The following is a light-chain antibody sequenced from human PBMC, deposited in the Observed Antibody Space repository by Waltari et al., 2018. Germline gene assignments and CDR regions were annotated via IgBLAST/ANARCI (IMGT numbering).Light chain of an antibody. Sequence: EVLLTQSPGTLSLSPGERATLSCRASQSVNTNYLAWYQKKPVQAPRLLIYGASSGATGIPDRFSGSGSGTDFSLTISRVEPEDFAVYYCQHYGASPLTFGGGTTVEIK. J-gene: IGKJ4*01. V-gene: IGKV3-20*01. CDR2: GAS. CDR3: QHYGASPLT. CDR1: QSVNTNY.